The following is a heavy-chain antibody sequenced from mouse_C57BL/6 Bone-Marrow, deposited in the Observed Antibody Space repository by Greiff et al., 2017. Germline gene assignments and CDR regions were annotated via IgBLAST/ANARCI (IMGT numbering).Heavy chain of an antibody. J-gene: IGHJ2*01. CDR2: IYPGDGDT. V-gene: IGHV1-82*01. CDR1: GYAFSSSW. D-gene: IGHD1-1*01. Sequence: QVQLQQSGPELVKPGASVKISCKASGYAFSSSWMNWVKQRPGKGLEWIGRIYPGDGDTNYNGKFKGKATLTADKSSSTAYMQLSSLTSEDSAVYFCARSDLIYYYGSSSYYFDYWGQGTTLTVSS. CDR3: ARSDLIYYYGSSSYYFDY.